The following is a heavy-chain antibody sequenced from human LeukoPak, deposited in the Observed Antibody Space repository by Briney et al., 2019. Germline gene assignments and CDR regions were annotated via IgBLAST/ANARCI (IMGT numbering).Heavy chain of an antibody. Sequence: GGSMRLSCAASGVTFSSYEMNWVRQAPGKGLEWLSYISNSGSSIHYADSVKGRFTISRDNAKNSLYLQMNSLRAEDTAVYYCARGGGATYYWGQGTLVTVSS. D-gene: IGHD3-16*01. J-gene: IGHJ4*02. CDR3: ARGGGATYY. CDR2: ISNSGSSI. V-gene: IGHV3-48*03. CDR1: GVTFSSYE.